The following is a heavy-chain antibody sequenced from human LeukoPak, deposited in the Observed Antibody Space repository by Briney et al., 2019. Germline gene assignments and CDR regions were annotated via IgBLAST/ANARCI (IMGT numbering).Heavy chain of an antibody. J-gene: IGHJ4*02. D-gene: IGHD3-10*01. CDR2: MNPNSGNT. V-gene: IGHV1-8*01. CDR1: GYTFTSYD. Sequence: ASVKVSCKASGYTFTSYDINWVRQATGQGLEWMGWMNPNSGNTGYAQKFQGRVTMTRNTSISTAYMELRSLRSDDTAVYYCARVRPLLWFGELLFPEDYWGQGTLVTVSS. CDR3: ARVRPLLWFGELLFPEDY.